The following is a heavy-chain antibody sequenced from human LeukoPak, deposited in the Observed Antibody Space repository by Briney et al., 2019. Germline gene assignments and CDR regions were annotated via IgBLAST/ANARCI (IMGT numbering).Heavy chain of an antibody. D-gene: IGHD3-3*01. CDR3: ARVHNLWSGSYYFDY. V-gene: IGHV3-72*01. CDR1: GFTFSDHY. Sequence: GGSLRLSCAASGFTFSDHYMDWVRQAPGKGLEWVGRTRDKANSYTTEYAASVKGRFTISRDDSKNSLYLQMNSLKTEDTAVYYCARVHNLWSGSYYFDYWGQGTLVTVSS. J-gene: IGHJ4*02. CDR2: TRDKANSYTT.